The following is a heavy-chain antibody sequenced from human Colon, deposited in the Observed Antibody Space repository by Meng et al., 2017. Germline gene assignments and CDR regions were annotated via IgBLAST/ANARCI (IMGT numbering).Heavy chain of an antibody. Sequence: SETLSLTCAVSGGSISSSNWWSWVRQPPGKGLAWIGEIYRSGSTNYKPSLKSRVTISVDKSKNQFSLKLSSVTAADTAVYYCARALIVVVPAAIGNYYYYGMDVWGQGTTVTVSS. CDR3: ARALIVVVPAAIGNYYYYGMDV. CDR1: GGSISSSNW. J-gene: IGHJ6*02. CDR2: IYRSGST. V-gene: IGHV4-4*02. D-gene: IGHD2-2*01.